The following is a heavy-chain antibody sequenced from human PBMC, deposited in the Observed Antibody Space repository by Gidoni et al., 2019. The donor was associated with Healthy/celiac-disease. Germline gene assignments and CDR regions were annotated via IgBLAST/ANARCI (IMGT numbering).Heavy chain of an antibody. D-gene: IGHD3-10*01. CDR3: AKDRKAVLLYWYFDL. CDR1: GFTFDDYA. V-gene: IGHV3-9*01. J-gene: IGHJ2*01. Sequence: EVQLVESGGGLVQPGRSLRLSCAASGFTFDDYAMHWVRQAPGKGLEWVSGISWNSGSIGYADSVKGRFTISRDNAKNSLYLQMNSLRAEDTALYYCAKDRKAVLLYWYFDLWGRGTLVTVSS. CDR2: ISWNSGSI.